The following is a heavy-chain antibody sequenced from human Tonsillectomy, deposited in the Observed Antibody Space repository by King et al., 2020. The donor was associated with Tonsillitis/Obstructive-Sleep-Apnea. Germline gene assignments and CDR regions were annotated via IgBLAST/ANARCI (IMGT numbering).Heavy chain of an antibody. J-gene: IGHJ4*02. CDR1: GFTFNTYT. CDR3: ARDLDYYGSGSSPYYFDC. Sequence: VQLVESGGGLVKPGGSLRLSCAASGFTFNTYTMNWVRQAPGKGLEWVSSISSSSSYIYYADSVKGRFTISRDNAKNSLYLQMNSLRAEDTAVYYCARDLDYYGSGSSPYYFDCWGQGTLVTVSS. D-gene: IGHD3-10*01. CDR2: ISSSSSYI. V-gene: IGHV3-21*01.